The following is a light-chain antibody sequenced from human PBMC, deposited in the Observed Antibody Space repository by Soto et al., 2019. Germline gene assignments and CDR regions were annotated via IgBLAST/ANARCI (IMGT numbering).Light chain of an antibody. CDR3: AAWDDSLDGRVV. Sequence: QSVLTQPPSASGTPGQRVTISCSGSRSNIGSNTVNWYQQFPGTAPKLLIYSDNVRPSGVPDRFSGSKSGTSASLAISGLQSEDEDDYYCAAWDDSLDGRVVFGGGTKLTVL. J-gene: IGLJ2*01. V-gene: IGLV1-44*01. CDR1: RSNIGSNT. CDR2: SDN.